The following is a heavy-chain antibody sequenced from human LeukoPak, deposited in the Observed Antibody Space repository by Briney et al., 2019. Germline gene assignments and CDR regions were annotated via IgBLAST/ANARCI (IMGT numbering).Heavy chain of an antibody. CDR2: INQDGSEK. CDR3: VKVSVAAPGSDY. CDR1: GFIYSNYG. D-gene: IGHD6-13*01. V-gene: IGHV3-7*01. Sequence: GGSLRLSCAASGFIYSNYGMTWVRQAPGKGLEWVANINQDGSEKYYVDSVKGRVTISRDNAKNSLYLQMNSLRADDTALYYCVKVSVAAPGSDYWGQGTLVTVSS. J-gene: IGHJ4*02.